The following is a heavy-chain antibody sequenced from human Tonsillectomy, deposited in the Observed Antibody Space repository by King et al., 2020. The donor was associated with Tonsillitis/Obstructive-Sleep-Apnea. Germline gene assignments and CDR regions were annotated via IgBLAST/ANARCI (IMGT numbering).Heavy chain of an antibody. CDR2: INPNSGGT. V-gene: IGHV1-2*02. CDR1: GYTFTDHY. J-gene: IGHJ4*02. CDR3: AVLVTTIPSSAY. Sequence: VQLVQSGAEVKKPGASVKVSCKASGYTFTDHYIHWVRQAPGQGLEWMGWINPNSGGTNYAQKFQGRVTMTRDTSVTTAYMEVSRLRSDDTALYYCAVLVTTIPSSAYWGQGTLVTVSS. D-gene: IGHD2-21*01.